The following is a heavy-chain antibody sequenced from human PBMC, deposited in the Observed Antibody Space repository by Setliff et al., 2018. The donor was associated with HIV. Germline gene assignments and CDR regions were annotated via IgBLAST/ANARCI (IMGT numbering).Heavy chain of an antibody. D-gene: IGHD3-3*01. Sequence: PGGSLRLSCAASGFTFSSYEMNWVRQAPGKGLEWVSYISSSGSTIYYADSVKGRFTISRDNAKNSLFLQMDSLRAEDTAVYYCARCLNTEYWSGYSPFDYWGLGSLVTVPQ. CDR3: ARCLNTEYWSGYSPFDY. J-gene: IGHJ4*02. V-gene: IGHV3-48*03. CDR1: GFTFSSYE. CDR2: ISSSGSTI.